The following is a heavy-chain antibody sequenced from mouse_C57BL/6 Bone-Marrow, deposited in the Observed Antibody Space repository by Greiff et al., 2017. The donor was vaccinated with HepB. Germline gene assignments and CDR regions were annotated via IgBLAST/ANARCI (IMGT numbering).Heavy chain of an antibody. CDR3: ARAAPTGAY. V-gene: IGHV1-18*01. CDR1: GYTFTDYN. J-gene: IGHJ3*01. Sequence: EVQLQQSGPELVKPGASVKIPCKASGYTFTDYNMDWVKQSHGKSLEWIGDINPNNGGTIYTQKFKGKATLTVDKSSSTAYMQLRSLTSEDTAIYFCARAAPTGAYWGQGTLVTVSA. CDR2: INPNNGGT.